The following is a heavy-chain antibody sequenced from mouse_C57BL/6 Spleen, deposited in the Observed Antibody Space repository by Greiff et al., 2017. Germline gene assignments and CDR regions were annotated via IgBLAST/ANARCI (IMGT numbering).Heavy chain of an antibody. V-gene: IGHV14-4*01. D-gene: IGHD3-2*02. CDR3: TTMGITAQALLG. J-gene: IGHJ2*01. Sequence: EVQLQQSGAELVRPGASVKLSCTASGFNIKDDYMHWVKQRPEQGLEWIGWIDPENGDTEYASKFQGKATITADTSSNTAYLQLSSLTSEDTAVYYCTTMGITAQALLGWGQGTTLTVSS. CDR1: GFNIKDDY. CDR2: IDPENGDT.